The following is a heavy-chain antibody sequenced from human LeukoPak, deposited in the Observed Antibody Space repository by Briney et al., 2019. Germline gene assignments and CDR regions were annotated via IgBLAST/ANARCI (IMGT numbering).Heavy chain of an antibody. J-gene: IGHJ4*02. V-gene: IGHV4-39*02. D-gene: IGHD4-17*01. CDR3: ARESYGDSISDY. Sequence: SETLSLTCTVSGGSISSSSYCWGWIRQPPGKGLEWIGSIYYSGSTYYNPSLKSRVTISVDTSKNQFSLKLSSVTAADTAVYYCARESYGDSISDYWGQGTLVTVSS. CDR1: GGSISSSSYC. CDR2: IYYSGST.